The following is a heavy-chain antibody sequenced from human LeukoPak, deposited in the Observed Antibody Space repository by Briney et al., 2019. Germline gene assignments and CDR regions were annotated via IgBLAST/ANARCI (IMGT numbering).Heavy chain of an antibody. Sequence: GGSLRLSCAASGFTFSDYYMSWIRQAPGKGLEWVSYISSSSSYTNYADSVKGRFTISRDNAKNSLYLQMNSLRAEDTAVYYCAGNRWLQRYYFDYWGQGTLVTVSS. J-gene: IGHJ4*02. CDR2: ISSSSSYT. V-gene: IGHV3-11*06. CDR3: AGNRWLQRYYFDY. CDR1: GFTFSDYY. D-gene: IGHD5-24*01.